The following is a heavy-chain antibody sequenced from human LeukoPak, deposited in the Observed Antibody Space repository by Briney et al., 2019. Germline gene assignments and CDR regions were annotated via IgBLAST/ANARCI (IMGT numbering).Heavy chain of an antibody. D-gene: IGHD2-2*02. CDR1: GGSFSGCY. CDR3: ARGQPNDIVVVPAAIPVGTSFDY. V-gene: IGHV4-34*01. Sequence: SETLSLTCAVYGGSFSGCYWSWIRQPPGKGLEWIGEINHSGSTNYNPSLKSRVNISVDTSKNQFSLKLSSVTAADTAVYYCARGQPNDIVVVPAAIPVGTSFDYWGQGTLVTVSS. CDR2: INHSGST. J-gene: IGHJ4*02.